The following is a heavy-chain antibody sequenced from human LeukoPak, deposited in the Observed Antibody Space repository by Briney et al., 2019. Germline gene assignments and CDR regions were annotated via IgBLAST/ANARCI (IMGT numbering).Heavy chain of an antibody. CDR3: ARGPSRYGSGNFYAFDI. CDR1: GYTFTGYY. CDR2: ISPISGGT. J-gene: IGHJ3*02. Sequence: GASVKVSCKASGYTFTGYYMHWVRQAPGQGLEWMGWISPISGGTNYAQKFQGRVTMTRDTSIITAFMELNRLRSDDTAVYYCARGPSRYGSGNFYAFDIWGQGTMVTVSS. V-gene: IGHV1-2*02. D-gene: IGHD2-15*01.